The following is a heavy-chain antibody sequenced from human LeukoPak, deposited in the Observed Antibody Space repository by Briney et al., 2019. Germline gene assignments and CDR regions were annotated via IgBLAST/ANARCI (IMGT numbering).Heavy chain of an antibody. CDR3: VRHGLGSSWFGFDY. Sequence: GESLKISCKGSGYIFTTYWIGWVRQMPGKGLEWMGIIYPGDSDPRYSPSFQGQITISADKSISTAYLQWSSLKASDSAMYYCVRHGLGSSWFGFDYWGQGTLVTVSS. CDR1: GYIFTTYW. J-gene: IGHJ4*02. D-gene: IGHD6-13*01. V-gene: IGHV5-51*01. CDR2: IYPGDSDP.